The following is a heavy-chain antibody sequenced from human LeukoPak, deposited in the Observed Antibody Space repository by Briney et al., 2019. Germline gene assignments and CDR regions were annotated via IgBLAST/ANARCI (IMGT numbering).Heavy chain of an antibody. V-gene: IGHV3-21*04. J-gene: IGHJ6*02. D-gene: IGHD3-10*01. Sequence: GGSLRLSCAASXFTFSDYSMSWVRQAPGKWLEWVSSISSIRNYIYYADSVKGRFTVSRDNAKNSLYLQMNSLRAEDTALYYCARGFNFYYYGMDVWGQGTTVTVSS. CDR3: ARGFNFYYYGMDV. CDR1: XFTFSDYS. CDR2: ISSIRNYI.